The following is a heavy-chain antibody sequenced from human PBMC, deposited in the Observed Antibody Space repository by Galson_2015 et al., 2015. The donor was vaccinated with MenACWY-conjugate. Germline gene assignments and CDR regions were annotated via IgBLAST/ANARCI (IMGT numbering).Heavy chain of an antibody. CDR1: GFTFSGSA. D-gene: IGHD3-10*01. V-gene: IGHV3-73*01. J-gene: IGHJ6*02. CDR3: SRLGEDTSYFSNYDMDV. Sequence: SLRLSCAASGFTFSGSAIHWVRQASGSGLEWVGRIRGTVGSYATVYAASMKGRFIISRDDSKGTAYLQMNSLETEDTAVYYCSRLGEDTSYFSNYDMDVWGQGTLVTVSS. CDR2: IRGTVGSYAT.